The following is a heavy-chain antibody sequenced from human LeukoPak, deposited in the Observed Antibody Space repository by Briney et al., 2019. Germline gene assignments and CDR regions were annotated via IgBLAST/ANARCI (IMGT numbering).Heavy chain of an antibody. V-gene: IGHV4-34*01. CDR3: ASGPLLPPYRYYYYSSGQGDY. J-gene: IGHJ4*02. D-gene: IGHD3-22*01. CDR1: GGSFSGYY. CDR2: INHSGST. Sequence: SETLSLTCAVYGGSFSGYYWSWIRQPPGKGLEWMGEINHSGSTNYNPSLKSRVTISVDTSKNQFSLKLSSVTAADTAVYYCASGPLLPPYRYYYYSSGQGDYWGRGTLVTVSS.